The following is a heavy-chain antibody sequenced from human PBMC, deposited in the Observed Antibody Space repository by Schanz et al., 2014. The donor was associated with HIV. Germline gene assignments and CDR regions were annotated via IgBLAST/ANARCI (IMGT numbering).Heavy chain of an antibody. CDR1: GFTFDDYA. J-gene: IGHJ4*02. V-gene: IGHV3-9*01. CDR3: ARDSGPGIY. D-gene: IGHD3-10*01. CDR2: ISGSGGST. Sequence: EVQLVESGGGLVQPGRSLRLSCAASGFTFDDYAMHWVRQAPGKGLEWVSTISGSGGSTYYADSVKGRFTISRDNAKNSLYLQMSSLRADDTAVYYCARDSGPGIYWGQGTLVTVSS.